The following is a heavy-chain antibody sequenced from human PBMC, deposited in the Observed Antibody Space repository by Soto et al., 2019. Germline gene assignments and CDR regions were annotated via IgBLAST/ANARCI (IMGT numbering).Heavy chain of an antibody. CDR2: IIPIFGTA. D-gene: IGHD3-3*01. J-gene: IGHJ6*02. Sequence: SVKVSFKASGGTFSSYAISWVRQAPGQGLEWMGGIIPIFGTANYAQKFQGRVTITADESTSTAYMELSSLRSEYTAVYYCARVITIFGVVKYYYYYCGMDVWG. V-gene: IGHV1-69*13. CDR3: ARVITIFGVVKYYYYYCGMDV. CDR1: GGTFSSYA.